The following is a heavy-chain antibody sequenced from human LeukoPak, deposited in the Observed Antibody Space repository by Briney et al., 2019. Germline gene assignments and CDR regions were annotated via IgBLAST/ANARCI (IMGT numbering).Heavy chain of an antibody. CDR2: INQDGSEK. Sequence: GGSLRLSCAASGFTFSSHWMNWVRQAPGKGLEWVANINQDGSEKYYVDSVKGRFTISRDNAKNTLYLQMNSLRAEDTAVYYCAKISYSSSPFDYWGQGTLVTVSS. CDR3: AKISYSSSPFDY. V-gene: IGHV3-7*01. CDR1: GFTFSSHW. D-gene: IGHD6-6*01. J-gene: IGHJ4*02.